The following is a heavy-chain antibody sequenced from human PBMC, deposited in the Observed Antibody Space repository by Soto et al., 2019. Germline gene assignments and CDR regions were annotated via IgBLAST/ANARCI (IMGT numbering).Heavy chain of an antibody. CDR3: ARDLPDRSLP. Sequence: EVQLVESGGGLVQPGGSLRLSCTVSGFSVSSNYMSWARQAPGKGLEWVAVFPGRTETYYADSVKGRFTISRDNSKNMLYLQMNNLRVEDTAVYYCARDLPDRSLPWGQGALVSVSA. D-gene: IGHD3-10*01. CDR2: FPGRTET. V-gene: IGHV3-66*01. CDR1: GFSVSSNY. J-gene: IGHJ4*02.